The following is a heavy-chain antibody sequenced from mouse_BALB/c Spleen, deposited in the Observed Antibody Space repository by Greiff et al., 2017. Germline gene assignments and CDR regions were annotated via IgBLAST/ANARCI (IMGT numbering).Heavy chain of an antibody. V-gene: IGHV1-54*01. CDR3: ARGRRLGAMDY. D-gene: IGHD3-3*01. CDR2: INPGSGGT. J-gene: IGHJ4*01. Sequence: QVQLQQSGAELVRPGTSVKVSCKASGYAFTNYLIEWVKQRPGQGLEWIGVINPGSGGTNYNEKFKGKATLTADKSSSTAYMQLSSLTSDDSAVYFCARGRRLGAMDYWGQGTSGTVSS. CDR1: GYAFTNYL.